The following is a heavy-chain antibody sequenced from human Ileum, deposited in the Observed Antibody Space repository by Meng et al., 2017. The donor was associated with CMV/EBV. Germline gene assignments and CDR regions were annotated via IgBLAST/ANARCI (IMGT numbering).Heavy chain of an antibody. V-gene: IGHV3-30-3*01. CDR2: ISYDGSNK. CDR3: VVDVAGPGI. CDR1: GFTFSSYG. D-gene: IGHD6-19*01. Sequence: GGSLRLSCAASGFTFSSYGMHWVRQAPGKGLEWVAVISYDGSNKYYADSVKGRLTISRDNSKNTLYLQMNSLRAEDTAVYYSVVDVAGPGIWGQGTLVTVSS. J-gene: IGHJ4*02.